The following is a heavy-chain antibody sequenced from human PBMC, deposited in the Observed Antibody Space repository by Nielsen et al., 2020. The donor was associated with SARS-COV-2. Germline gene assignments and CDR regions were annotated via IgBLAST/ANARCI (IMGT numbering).Heavy chain of an antibody. J-gene: IGHJ4*02. Sequence: GGSLRLSCTASGFAFSSYVTSWVRQAPGKGLEWVSGISGSGDSTYYADSVKGRFTISTDLSNNTLYLQMNSLRVEDTAIYYCTKGAQLGDYWGQGTLVTVSS. CDR1: GFAFSSYV. CDR2: ISGSGDST. V-gene: IGHV3-23*01. CDR3: TKGAQLGDY. D-gene: IGHD6-13*01.